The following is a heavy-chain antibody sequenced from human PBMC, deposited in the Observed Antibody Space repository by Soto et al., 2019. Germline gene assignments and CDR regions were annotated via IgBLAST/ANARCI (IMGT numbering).Heavy chain of an antibody. D-gene: IGHD6-19*01. CDR1: GGTFSSYA. J-gene: IGHJ5*02. V-gene: IGHV1-69*13. CDR2: IIPIFGTA. Sequence: GPSVKVPCKASGGTFSSYAISWVRQAPGQGLEWMGGIIPIFGTANYAQKFQGRVTITADESTSTAYMELSSLRSEDTAVYYCARATSSSGWPAKNWCDTWGKRNLVTV. CDR3: ARATSSSGWPAKNWCDT.